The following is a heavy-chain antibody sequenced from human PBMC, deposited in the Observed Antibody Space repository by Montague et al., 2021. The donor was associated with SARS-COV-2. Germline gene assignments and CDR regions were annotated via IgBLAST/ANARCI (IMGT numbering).Heavy chain of an antibody. Sequence: SLRLSCAASGFTVSSNYMSWVRQASGKGLEWVSVIYSGCSTYYADSVQGRFTISRDNSKNTLSLQMNSLRAEVTAVYYCARDIQLHYYYSGMDVWGQGTTVTGSS. CDR2: IYSGCST. CDR3: ARDIQLHYYYSGMDV. J-gene: IGHJ6*02. CDR1: GFTVSSNY. D-gene: IGHD5-18*01. V-gene: IGHV3-66*02.